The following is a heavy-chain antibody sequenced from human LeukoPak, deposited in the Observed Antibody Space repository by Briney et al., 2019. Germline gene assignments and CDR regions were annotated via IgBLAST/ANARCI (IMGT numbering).Heavy chain of an antibody. CDR3: ARVYIVVVPAASHPKEMDV. D-gene: IGHD2-2*01. V-gene: IGHV1-2*02. J-gene: IGHJ6*04. Sequence: SVTASFTASGYTFTGYYMHWVGQAPGQGREWIGWINPNSGGTNYAQKFQGRVTMTRDTSISTAYMELSRLRSDDTAVYYCARVYIVVVPAASHPKEMDVWGKGTTVTISS. CDR1: GYTFTGYY. CDR2: INPNSGGT.